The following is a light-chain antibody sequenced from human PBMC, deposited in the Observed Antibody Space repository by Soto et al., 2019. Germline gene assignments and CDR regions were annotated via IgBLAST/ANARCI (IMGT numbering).Light chain of an antibody. CDR2: AAS. V-gene: IGKV3-11*01. CDR1: RSVGNN. Sequence: EIVLTQSPATLSLSPGERATISCRASRSVGNNLAWYQKKPGQAPGLLIYAASTRATGIPARFSGSGSGTDFTLTISSLEPEDLAVYYCQQHADLPLTFGGGTKVEIK. CDR3: QQHADLPLT. J-gene: IGKJ4*01.